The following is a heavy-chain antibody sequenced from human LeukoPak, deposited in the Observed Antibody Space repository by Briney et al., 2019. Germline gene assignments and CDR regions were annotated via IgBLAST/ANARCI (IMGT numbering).Heavy chain of an antibody. CDR3: AKSTLGLYFDY. Sequence: SLRLSCAASGFTFDDYAMHWVRQAPGKGLEWVSGISWNSGSIGYADSVKGRFTISRDNAKNSLYLQMNSLRAEDTALYYCAKSTLGLYFDYWGQGTLVTVSS. CDR1: GFTFDDYA. D-gene: IGHD3-16*01. V-gene: IGHV3-9*01. J-gene: IGHJ4*02. CDR2: ISWNSGSI.